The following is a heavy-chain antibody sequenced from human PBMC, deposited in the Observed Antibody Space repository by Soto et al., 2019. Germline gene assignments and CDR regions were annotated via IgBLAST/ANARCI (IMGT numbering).Heavy chain of an antibody. CDR1: GGSISSYY. CDR3: ARSDGRY. J-gene: IGHJ4*02. CDR2: IYYSGST. V-gene: IGHV4-59*01. Sequence: QVQLQESGPGLVKPSETLSLTCTVSGGSISSYYWSCIRQPPGKGLEWIVYIYYSGSTNYNPSLKGRVTISVATSKNQFSLKLSSVTAADAAVYYCARSDGRYWGQGTLVTVSS.